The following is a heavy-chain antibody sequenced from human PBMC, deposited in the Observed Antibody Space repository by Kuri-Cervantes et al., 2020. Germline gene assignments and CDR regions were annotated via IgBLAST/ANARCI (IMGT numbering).Heavy chain of an antibody. Sequence: ASVKVSCKASGYTFTSYAMNWVRQAPGQGLEWMGWINTNTGNPTYAQGFTGRFVFSLETSVSTAYLQISSLKAEDTAVYYCASSSGCWGGSAFDIWGQGTMVTVSS. CDR2: INTNTGNP. D-gene: IGHD1-26*01. V-gene: IGHV7-4-1*02. CDR1: GYTFTSYA. CDR3: ASSSGCWGGSAFDI. J-gene: IGHJ3*02.